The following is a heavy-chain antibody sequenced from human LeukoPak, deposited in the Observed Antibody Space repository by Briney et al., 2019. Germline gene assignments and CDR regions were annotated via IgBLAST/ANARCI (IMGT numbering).Heavy chain of an antibody. Sequence: PGGSLRLSCAASGFTFSDYYMSWIRQAPGKGLEWVSYISSSGSTIYYADSVKGRFTISRDNAKNSLYLQMNSLRAEDTAVYYCVRDSFEYYYDSSGWFDPWGQGTLVTVSS. D-gene: IGHD3-22*01. CDR3: VRDSFEYYYDSSGWFDP. J-gene: IGHJ5*02. V-gene: IGHV3-11*04. CDR2: ISSSGSTI. CDR1: GFTFSDYY.